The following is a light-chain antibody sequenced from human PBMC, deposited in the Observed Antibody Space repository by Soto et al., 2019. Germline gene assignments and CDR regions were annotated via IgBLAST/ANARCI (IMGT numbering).Light chain of an antibody. CDR3: TSYAGSNIWV. V-gene: IGLV2-8*01. CDR2: EVS. J-gene: IGLJ3*02. CDR1: SSDVGAYNY. Sequence: QYALTQPPSASGSPGQSVTISCTGTSSDVGAYNYVSWYQQYPGKAPKLMIYEVSKRPSGVPDRFSGSKSGKTASLTVSGLQPDGEADYYCTSYAGSNIWVFGGGTKGTVL.